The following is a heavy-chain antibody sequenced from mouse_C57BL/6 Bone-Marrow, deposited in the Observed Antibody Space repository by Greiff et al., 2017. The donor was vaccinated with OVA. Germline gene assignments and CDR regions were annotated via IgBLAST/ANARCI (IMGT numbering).Heavy chain of an antibody. Sequence: EVHLVESGGGLVQPGGSLKLSCAASGFTFSDYYMYWVRQTPEKRLEWVAYISNGGGSTYYPDTVKGRFTISRDNAKNTLYLQMSRLKSEDTAMYYCARVDAMDYWGQGTSGTVSS. CDR2: ISNGGGST. CDR3: ARVDAMDY. J-gene: IGHJ4*01. V-gene: IGHV5-12*01. CDR1: GFTFSDYY.